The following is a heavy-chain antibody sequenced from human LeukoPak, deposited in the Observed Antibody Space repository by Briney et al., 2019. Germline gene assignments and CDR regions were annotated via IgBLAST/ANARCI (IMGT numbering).Heavy chain of an antibody. V-gene: IGHV5-51*01. CDR2: IYPGDSDT. CDR3: ARRPGPIAARWRYFDY. CDR1: GYSFTSYW. D-gene: IGHD6-6*01. Sequence: GESLKISCKGSGYSFTSYWIGWVRQMPGKGLEWMGIIYPGDSDTRYSPSFQGQVSISADKSISTAYLQWSSLKASDTAMYYCARRPGPIAARWRYFDYWGQGTLVTVSS. J-gene: IGHJ4*02.